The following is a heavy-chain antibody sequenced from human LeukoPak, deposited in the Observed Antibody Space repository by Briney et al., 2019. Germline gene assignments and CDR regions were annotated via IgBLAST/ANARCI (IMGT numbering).Heavy chain of an antibody. CDR1: GFAFSSYA. J-gene: IGHJ4*02. CDR3: ARDQPYFDS. CDR2: ISYDGTDK. V-gene: IGHV3-30*04. Sequence: GGSLRLSCAASGFAFSSYAMHWVRQAPYKGLEWVAVISYDGTDKYYADSVKGRFTISRDNSKNMLYLQMNSLRDEDTAVYFCARDQPYFDSWGQGTLVTVSS.